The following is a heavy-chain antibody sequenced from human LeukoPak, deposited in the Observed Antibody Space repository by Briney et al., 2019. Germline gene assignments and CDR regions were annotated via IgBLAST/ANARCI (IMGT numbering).Heavy chain of an antibody. CDR2: ISYDGSIK. CDR3: ARGGIYDILTGYYDY. V-gene: IGHV3-30*04. D-gene: IGHD3-9*01. CDR1: GFTFSSYT. Sequence: GGSLRLSCAAFGFTFSSYTMHWVRQAPGKGLEWVAVISYDGSIKYYADSVKGRFTISRDNSKNTLYLQMNSLRPEDTAVYYCARGGIYDILTGYYDYWGQGTLVTVSS. J-gene: IGHJ4*02.